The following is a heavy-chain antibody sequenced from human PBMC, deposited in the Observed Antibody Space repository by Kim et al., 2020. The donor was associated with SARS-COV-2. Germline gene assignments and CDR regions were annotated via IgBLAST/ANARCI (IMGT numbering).Heavy chain of an antibody. J-gene: IGHJ4*01. CDR2: IYYSGTT. Sequence: SESLSLTCTVSGGSISSCGYYWSWIRQHPGKGLEWTGYIYYSGTTYYNPALKSRVTISVDTSKNQFSLMLSSVTAAATAVYYGAGGADVSSGYYYFYSWG. CDR3: AGGADVSSGYYYFYS. D-gene: IGHD3-22*01. CDR1: GGSISSCGYY. V-gene: IGHV4-31*03.